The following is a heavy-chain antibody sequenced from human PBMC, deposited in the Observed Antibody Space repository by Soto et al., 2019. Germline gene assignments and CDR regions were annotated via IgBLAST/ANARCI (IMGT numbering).Heavy chain of an antibody. Sequence: SETLSLTCAVSGGSISSSNWWSWIRQPPGKGLEWIGHIYDSGTANYNPSLKSRVTISVDTSKNQFSLNLSSVTAADTAIYYCARGPNRFYFDSWGQGTLVTVSS. V-gene: IGHV4-4*02. D-gene: IGHD3-3*01. CDR3: ARGPNRFYFDS. CDR1: GGSISSSNW. J-gene: IGHJ4*02. CDR2: IYDSGTA.